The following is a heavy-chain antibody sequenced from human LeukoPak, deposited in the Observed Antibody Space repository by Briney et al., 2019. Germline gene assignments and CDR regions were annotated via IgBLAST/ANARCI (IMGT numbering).Heavy chain of an antibody. J-gene: IGHJ3*02. V-gene: IGHV3-23*01. CDR2: IYPHGDP. D-gene: IGHD6-19*01. CDR3: ARAKLEPAGTGAFDI. CDR1: GFTFKNYA. Sequence: GGSLRLSCTTSGFTFKNYAMTWVRQAPGRGLEWVSAIYPHGDPHYADSVKGRFTISRDNSKNSLYMQMETLRAEDTALYYCARAKLEPAGTGAFDIWGPGTVVTVSS.